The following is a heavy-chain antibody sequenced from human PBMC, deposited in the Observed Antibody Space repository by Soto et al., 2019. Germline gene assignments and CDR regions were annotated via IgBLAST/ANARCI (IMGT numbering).Heavy chain of an antibody. D-gene: IGHD4-17*01. V-gene: IGHV3-30*18. Sequence: QVQLVESGGGEVQPGRSLTISCSASVFTFSTYGMHWVRQTPGKGLEWVAVISYDGTNKFYSDSVKGRFTISIDNFKNTLTLQMKSLRADDTAVYSCAKDLQSYGDYDYYCYGMDVWGLGTRVTVSS. CDR1: VFTFSTYG. CDR2: ISYDGTNK. CDR3: AKDLQSYGDYDYYCYGMDV. J-gene: IGHJ6*02.